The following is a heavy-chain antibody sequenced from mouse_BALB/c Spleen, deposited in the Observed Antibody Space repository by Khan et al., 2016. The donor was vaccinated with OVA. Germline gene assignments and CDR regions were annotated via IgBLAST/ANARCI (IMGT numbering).Heavy chain of an antibody. Sequence: VQLQQSGPELVKPGASVKISCKSSGYTFTEYTMHWVKQSHGKSLEWIGGTNPNNGGTSNNQKFKRKATLTVDKSSSTAYMELRSLTSEDSAVYYCARPFITTATFFAYWGQGTLVTVSA. CDR3: ARPFITTATFFAY. V-gene: IGHV1-18*01. D-gene: IGHD1-2*01. J-gene: IGHJ3*01. CDR1: GYTFTEYT. CDR2: TNPNNGGT.